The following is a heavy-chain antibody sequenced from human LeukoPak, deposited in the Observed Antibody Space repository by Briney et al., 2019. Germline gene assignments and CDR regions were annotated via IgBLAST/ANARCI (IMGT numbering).Heavy chain of an antibody. CDR3: ARDRLYEDTAMDYYYYMDV. D-gene: IGHD5-18*01. J-gene: IGHJ6*03. Sequence: PGGSLRLSCAASGFTVSSNYMSWVRQAPGKGLEWVSVMYSGGSTYYADSVKGRFTISRDNSKNTLYLQMNSLRAEDTAVYYCARDRLYEDTAMDYYYYMDVWGKGTTVTVSS. CDR2: MYSGGST. CDR1: GFTVSSNY. V-gene: IGHV3-53*01.